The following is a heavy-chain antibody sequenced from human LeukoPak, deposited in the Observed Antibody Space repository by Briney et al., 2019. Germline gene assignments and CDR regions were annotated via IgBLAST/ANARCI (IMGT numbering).Heavy chain of an antibody. CDR2: IHTSGST. V-gene: IGHV4-4*09. J-gene: IGHJ4*02. CDR1: DGSISNSF. Sequence: SETLSLTCTVPDGSISNSFWSWVRQPPGKGLEWIAYIHTSGSTNYNPAFKSRVTLSVDTSKSQFSLRLNSVTASDTAVYYCANSYDGKIVPFDNWGQGTLVTVSS. D-gene: IGHD4-23*01. CDR3: ANSYDGKIVPFDN.